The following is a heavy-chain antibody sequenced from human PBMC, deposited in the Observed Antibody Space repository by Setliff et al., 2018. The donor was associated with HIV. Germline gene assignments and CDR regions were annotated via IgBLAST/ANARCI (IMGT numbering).Heavy chain of an antibody. D-gene: IGHD1-26*01. Sequence: PSETLSLTCTVSGVSITSHYWNWIRQSPGKGLEWIGFGHHSGNTRQNPSLASRVTISVDMSKNQFPLKLNSLSAADTAVVYCARWDAAQKAFNPWGHGTMVTV. V-gene: IGHV4-59*11. CDR2: GHHSGNT. J-gene: IGHJ3*01. CDR1: GVSITSHY. CDR3: ARWDAAQKAFNP.